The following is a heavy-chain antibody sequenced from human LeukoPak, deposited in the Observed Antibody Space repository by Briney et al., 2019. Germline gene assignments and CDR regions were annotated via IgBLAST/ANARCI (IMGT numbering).Heavy chain of an antibody. CDR1: GYTFTGYY. Sequence: ASVKVSCKASGYTFTGYYMHWVRQAPGQGLEWMGWINPNSGGTNYAQKFQGRVTMTRDTPISTAYMELSRLRSDDTAVYYCARGLRRYSSGQYDAFDIWGQGTMVTVSS. V-gene: IGHV1-2*02. D-gene: IGHD6-19*01. CDR3: ARGLRRYSSGQYDAFDI. J-gene: IGHJ3*02. CDR2: INPNSGGT.